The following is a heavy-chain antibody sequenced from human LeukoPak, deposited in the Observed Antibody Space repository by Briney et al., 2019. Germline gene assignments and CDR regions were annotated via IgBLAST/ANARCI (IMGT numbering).Heavy chain of an antibody. J-gene: IGHJ4*02. D-gene: IGHD5-18*01. CDR3: ARLRGYSYGYGDY. Sequence: GGSLRLSCAASGFTFSSYSMNWVRQAPGKGLEWVSYISSSGNTIDYADSVKGRFTISRDNAKDSLYLQMVSLRAEDTAVYYCARLRGYSYGYGDYWGQGTLVTVSS. V-gene: IGHV3-48*04. CDR1: GFTFSSYS. CDR2: ISSSGNTI.